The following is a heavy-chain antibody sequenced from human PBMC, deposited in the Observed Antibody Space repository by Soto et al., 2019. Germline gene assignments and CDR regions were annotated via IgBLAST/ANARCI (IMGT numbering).Heavy chain of an antibody. CDR2: TYYRSKWYN. J-gene: IGHJ3*02. D-gene: IGHD6-6*01. CDR1: GDSVSSNSAA. Sequence: SQTLSLTCAISGDSVSSNSAAWNWIRQSPSRGLEWLGRTYYRSKWYNDYAVSVKSRITINPDTSKNQISLQLNSVTPEDRAGDYSPKNPPEYSSSSLAAFDIWGQGTMVTVSS. V-gene: IGHV6-1*01. CDR3: PKNPPEYSSSSLAAFDI.